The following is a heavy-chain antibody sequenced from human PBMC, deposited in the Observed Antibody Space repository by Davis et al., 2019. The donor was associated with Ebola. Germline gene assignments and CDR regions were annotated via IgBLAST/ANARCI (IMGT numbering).Heavy chain of an antibody. Sequence: GESPKIPCAALGFTFSSYGMHRVRPAPGKGLEWVAVISYDGSNNYYADSVKGRFTISRDNSKNTLYLQMNSLKAEDTAVYYCAKEEGGIVAVYYMDVWGKGTTVTVSS. CDR2: ISYDGSNN. CDR3: AKEEGGIVAVYYMDV. D-gene: IGHD2-15*01. J-gene: IGHJ6*03. V-gene: IGHV3-30*18. CDR1: GFTFSSYG.